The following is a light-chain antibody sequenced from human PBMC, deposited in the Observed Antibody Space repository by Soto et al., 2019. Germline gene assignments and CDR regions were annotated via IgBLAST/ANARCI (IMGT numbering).Light chain of an antibody. J-gene: IGKJ1*01. V-gene: IGKV1-5*03. Sequence: DFQMTQSPSTLSASVGDRVTITCRASQSISSSLAWYQQKPGKAPKLLIYMASSLESGVPSRFSGSGSGTEFTLTISSLQPDDFATYYCQQYNSYSRTFGQGTKVDIK. CDR2: MAS. CDR3: QQYNSYSRT. CDR1: QSISSS.